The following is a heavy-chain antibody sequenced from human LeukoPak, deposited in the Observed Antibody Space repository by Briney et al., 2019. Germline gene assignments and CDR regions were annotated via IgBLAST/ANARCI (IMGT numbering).Heavy chain of an antibody. D-gene: IGHD6-19*01. CDR2: VDPEDGET. Sequence: GASVKVSCKASGYTFTDYYMHWVQQAPGTGLEWMGRVDPEDGETIYAEKFQGRVTITADTSTDTAYMELSSLRSEDTAVYYCATHVGGKAVAGNGDYWGQGTLVTVSS. V-gene: IGHV1-69-2*01. J-gene: IGHJ4*02. CDR3: ATHVGGKAVAGNGDY. CDR1: GYTFTDYY.